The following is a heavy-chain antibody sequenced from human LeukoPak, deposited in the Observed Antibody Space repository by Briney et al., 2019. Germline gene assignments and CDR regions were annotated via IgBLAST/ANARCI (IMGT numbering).Heavy chain of an antibody. CDR1: GFTFSNAW. V-gene: IGHV3-15*01. J-gene: IGHJ3*02. CDR3: TTAYYYDSSGYGPGDAFDI. Sequence: RPGGSLRLSCAASGFTFSNAWMTWVRQAPGKGLKWVGRIKSRTDGGTTDYAAPVKGRFTISRDDSKNTLYLQMNSLKTEDTAVYYCTTAYYYDSSGYGPGDAFDIWGQGTMVTVSS. CDR2: IKSRTDGGTT. D-gene: IGHD3-22*01.